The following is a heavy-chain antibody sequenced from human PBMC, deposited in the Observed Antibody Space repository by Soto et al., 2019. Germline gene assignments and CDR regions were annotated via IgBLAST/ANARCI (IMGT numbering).Heavy chain of an antibody. D-gene: IGHD6-6*01. CDR2: IHYSTNT. V-gene: IGHV4-39*01. CDR1: GGSISTNSYY. Sequence: QLQLQESGPGLVKPSETLSLTCTVSGGSISTNSYYWGWIRQPPGKGLEWIGSIHYSTNTYYNPSVKSRVTMSVDTSKSQFSLKLSSLTAADTAVYYCARQAGCSSSSCYYGMDVWGQGTTVTVSS. J-gene: IGHJ6*02. CDR3: ARQAGCSSSSCYYGMDV.